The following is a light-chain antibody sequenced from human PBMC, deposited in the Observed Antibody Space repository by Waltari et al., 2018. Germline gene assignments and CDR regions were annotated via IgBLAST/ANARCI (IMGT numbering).Light chain of an antibody. V-gene: IGKV3-15*01. J-gene: IGKJ4*01. CDR2: DAC. Sequence: DIVMTQPPVILSVSPGDGATLSCRASQNVGSDLAWYQQKPGQPPRLRIYDACTRASDIPARFSGRGSGTEFTLTIRSLQSEDFAMYYCQQYNERPPLTFGGGTKVDIK. CDR3: QQYNERPPLT. CDR1: QNVGSD.